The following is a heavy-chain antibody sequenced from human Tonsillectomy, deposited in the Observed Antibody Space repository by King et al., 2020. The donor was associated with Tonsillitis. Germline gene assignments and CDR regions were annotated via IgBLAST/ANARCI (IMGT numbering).Heavy chain of an antibody. J-gene: IGHJ4*02. V-gene: IGHV3-23*04. D-gene: IGHD1-1*01. CDR2: ISGSGGST. Sequence: VQLVESGGGLVQPGGSLRLSCAASGFTFSSYAMSWVRQAPGKGLEWVSAISGSGGSTYYADSVKGRFTISRDNSKNTLYLQMNSQRAEDTAVYYCENSERSRVGQFDHWGQGTLVTVSS. CDR3: ENSERSRVGQFDH. CDR1: GFTFSSYA.